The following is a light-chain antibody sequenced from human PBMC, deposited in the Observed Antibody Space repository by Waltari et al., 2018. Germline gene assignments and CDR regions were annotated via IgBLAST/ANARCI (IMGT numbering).Light chain of an antibody. V-gene: IGKV1-5*03. J-gene: IGKJ1*01. CDR3: QQYNSFPWT. Sequence: DIQMTQSPSTRSASLGDRVTITCRASQSVNSWLAWYQQKPGKAPKLLISLASTLETGVPSRFSGSGSGTEFTLTISSLQPDDFATYYCQQYNSFPWTFGQGTPVEVK. CDR2: LAS. CDR1: QSVNSW.